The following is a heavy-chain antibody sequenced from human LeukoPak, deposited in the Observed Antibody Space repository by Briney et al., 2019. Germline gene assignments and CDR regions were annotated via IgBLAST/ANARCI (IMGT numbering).Heavy chain of an antibody. CDR1: GFTFSSYS. CDR3: ARGGWFGERDQTRQLDY. CDR2: ISSSSSYI. D-gene: IGHD3-10*01. J-gene: IGHJ4*02. V-gene: IGHV3-21*01. Sequence: GGSLRLSCAASGFTFSSYSMNWVRQAPGKGLEWVSSISSSSSYIYYADSVKGRFTISRDNAKNSLYLQMNSLRAEDTAVYYCARGGWFGERDQTRQLDYWGQGTLVTVSS.